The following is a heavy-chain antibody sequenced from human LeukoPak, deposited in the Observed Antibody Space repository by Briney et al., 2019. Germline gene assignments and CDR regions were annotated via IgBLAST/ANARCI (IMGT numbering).Heavy chain of an antibody. V-gene: IGHV3-48*01. CDR2: ISSSSSPI. D-gene: IGHD2-2*01. CDR3: ARTMVPAAMSAFDI. J-gene: IGHJ3*02. Sequence: GGSLRLSCAASGFTFSSYSMNWVRQAPGKGLEGVSYISSSSSPIYYADSVKGRFTISRDNAKNSLYLQMDSLRAEDTAVYYCARTMVPAAMSAFDIWGQGTMVTVSS. CDR1: GFTFSSYS.